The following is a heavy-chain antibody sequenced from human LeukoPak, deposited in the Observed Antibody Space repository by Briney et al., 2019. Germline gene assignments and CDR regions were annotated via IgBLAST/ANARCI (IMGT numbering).Heavy chain of an antibody. V-gene: IGHV3-23*01. Sequence: GSLRLSCAASGFTFSSYAMNWVRQAPGKGLEWVASISGNGGSTYYADSVKGRFTISRDNSRNAVFLQMISPRDDDTAIYYCAKDLVDIVATPPRAFDYWGQGTLVTVSS. J-gene: IGHJ4*02. D-gene: IGHD5-12*01. CDR1: GFTFSSYA. CDR2: ISGNGGST. CDR3: AKDLVDIVATPPRAFDY.